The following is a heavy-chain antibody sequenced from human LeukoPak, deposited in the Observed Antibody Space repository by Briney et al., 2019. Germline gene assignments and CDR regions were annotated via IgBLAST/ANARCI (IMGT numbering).Heavy chain of an antibody. D-gene: IGHD3-22*01. J-gene: IGHJ4*02. V-gene: IGHV4-31*11. CDR1: GGSFSGYY. Sequence: QTSETLSLTCAVYGGSFSGYYWNWIRQHSGKGLEWIGYIYYSGSTYYNPSLKSRVTISVDTSKNQFSLKLSSVTAADTAVYYCARGGDYYDSSPFDYWGQGTLVTVSS. CDR2: IYYSGST. CDR3: ARGGDYYDSSPFDY.